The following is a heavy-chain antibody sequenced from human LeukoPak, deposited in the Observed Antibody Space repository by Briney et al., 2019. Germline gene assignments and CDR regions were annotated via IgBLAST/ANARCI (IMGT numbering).Heavy chain of an antibody. J-gene: IGHJ4*02. D-gene: IGHD3/OR15-3a*01. CDR3: ARQTGSGLFILP. V-gene: IGHV4-38-2*02. CDR1: GFSISSGFY. CDR2: IYYSGNT. Sequence: SETLSLTCTVSGFSISSGFYWGWIRQPPGKGLEWIGSIYYSGNTYYNASLKSQVSISIDTSKNQFSLRLTSVTAADTAVYYCARQTGSGLFILPGGQGTLVTVSS.